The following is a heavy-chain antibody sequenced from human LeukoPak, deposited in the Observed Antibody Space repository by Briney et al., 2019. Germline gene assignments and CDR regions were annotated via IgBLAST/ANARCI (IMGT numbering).Heavy chain of an antibody. CDR1: GFSFSSYW. Sequence: PGGSLRLSCAASGFSFSSYWMHWVRQHPGKGLVWVSRINSDGYSTSYADSVKGRFTISRDNAKNTLYLQMNSLRAEDTAIYYCARVDTAMVRTFDYWGQGTLVTVSS. V-gene: IGHV3-74*01. CDR2: INSDGYST. D-gene: IGHD5-18*01. J-gene: IGHJ4*02. CDR3: ARVDTAMVRTFDY.